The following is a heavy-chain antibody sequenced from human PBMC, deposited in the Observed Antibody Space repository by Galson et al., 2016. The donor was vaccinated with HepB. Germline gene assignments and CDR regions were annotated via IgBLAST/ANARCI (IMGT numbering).Heavy chain of an antibody. Sequence: QSGAEVKKPGESLRISCKGSGYSFTSYWISWVRQMPGKGLEYMGTIDPSDSYTDYSPFFQGHVTLSGDKSISTAYLQWSSLKASDTAMYYCARQTGISYPRDAFDIWGQGTMVTVSS. J-gene: IGHJ3*02. CDR3: ARQTGISYPRDAFDI. D-gene: IGHD1-26*01. CDR1: GYSFTSYW. CDR2: IDPSDSYT. V-gene: IGHV5-10-1*01.